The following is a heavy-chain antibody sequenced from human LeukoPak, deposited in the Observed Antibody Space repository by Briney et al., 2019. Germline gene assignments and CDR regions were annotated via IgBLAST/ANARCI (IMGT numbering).Heavy chain of an antibody. V-gene: IGHV3-23*01. Sequence: GGCLRLSCAASGFTISSCSMSWVRQAPGKGLEWVSAINSVGSTYYADSVKGRFTISRDNSENTLYLQMDSLRAEDTAVYYCAKEGMTTVVTPVDFLQHWGQGTLVTVSS. CDR3: AKEGMTTVVTPVDFLQH. CDR1: GFTISSCS. J-gene: IGHJ1*01. D-gene: IGHD4-23*01. CDR2: INSVGST.